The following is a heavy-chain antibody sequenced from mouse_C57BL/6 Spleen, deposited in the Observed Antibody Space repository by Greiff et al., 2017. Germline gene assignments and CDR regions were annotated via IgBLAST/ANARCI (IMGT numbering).Heavy chain of an antibody. CDR3: AREGDCYGSSYGY. V-gene: IGHV1-80*01. CDR1: GYAFRSYR. CDR2: IYPGDGDT. D-gene: IGHD1-1*01. Sequence: VQLQQSGAELVKPGASVKIFCKASGYAFRSYRMNWVKQRPGKGLEWIGQIYPGDGDTNYNGKFKGKATLTADKSSSTAYMQLSSLTSEDSAVYFCAREGDCYGSSYGYWGQGTTLTVSS. J-gene: IGHJ2*01.